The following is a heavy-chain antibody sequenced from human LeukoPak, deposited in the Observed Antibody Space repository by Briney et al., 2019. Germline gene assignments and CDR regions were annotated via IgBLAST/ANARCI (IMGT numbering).Heavy chain of an antibody. CDR1: GGSISSSNW. CDR2: IYHSGST. J-gene: IGHJ4*02. Sequence: PSGTLSLTCAVSGGSISSSNWWSWVRQPPGKGLEWIGEIYHSGSTNYNPSLKRRVTISVDKSKNQFSLKLSSVTSADTDVYDCARLLYYYDTSGFGYWGQGTLVTVYS. V-gene: IGHV4-4*02. CDR3: ARLLYYYDTSGFGY. D-gene: IGHD3-22*01.